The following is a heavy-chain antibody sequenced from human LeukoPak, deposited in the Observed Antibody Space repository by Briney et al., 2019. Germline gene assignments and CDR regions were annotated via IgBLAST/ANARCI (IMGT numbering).Heavy chain of an antibody. CDR1: GVSISGYY. V-gene: IGHV4-59*01. Sequence: SETLSLTCIVSGVSISGYYWSWIRQPPGKGLEWIGYIYYSGTTNYNSSLKSRVTISVDTSKNQFSLKLSSVTAADTAVYYCARSGLVGAPVAFDIWGQGTMVTVSS. J-gene: IGHJ3*02. CDR3: ARSGLVGAPVAFDI. D-gene: IGHD1-26*01. CDR2: IYYSGTT.